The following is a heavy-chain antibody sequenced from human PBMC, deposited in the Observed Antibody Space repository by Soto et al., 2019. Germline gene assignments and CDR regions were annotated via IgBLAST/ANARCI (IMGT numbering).Heavy chain of an antibody. Sequence: QVQLVQSGAEVKKPGASVKVSCKGLGYNFIKYGINWVRQAPGQGLEWMGWISPYSGYTHSAQKFQGRLTLTTDTAETTAYLELSSLRSADTALYYCTREAIGVITAAQPSHFDSWGQGTLVTVSS. J-gene: IGHJ4*02. V-gene: IGHV1-18*01. CDR3: TREAIGVITAAQPSHFDS. CDR2: ISPYSGYT. D-gene: IGHD2-2*01. CDR1: GYNFIKYG.